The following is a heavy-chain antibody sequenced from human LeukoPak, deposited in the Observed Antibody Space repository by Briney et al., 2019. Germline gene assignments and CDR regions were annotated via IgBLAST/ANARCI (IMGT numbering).Heavy chain of an antibody. Sequence: GGSLRLSCAASGFTSGTYWMSWVRQAPGEGLEWVANIKQDGGEKYYVDSVRGRLTISRDNAKNSLYLQMNSLRAEDTAVYYCARDRGSSGWYEFDYWGQGTLVTVSS. J-gene: IGHJ4*02. CDR2: IKQDGGEK. D-gene: IGHD6-19*01. CDR1: GFTSGTYW. CDR3: ARDRGSSGWYEFDY. V-gene: IGHV3-7*01.